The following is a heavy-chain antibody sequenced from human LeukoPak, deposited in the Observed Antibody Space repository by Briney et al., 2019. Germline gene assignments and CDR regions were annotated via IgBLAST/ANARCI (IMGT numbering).Heavy chain of an antibody. Sequence: GGSLTLSCTASGFTFSGYAIQWVRRARGKALVWVGVISSDGRTKYYADSVQGRFTISRDNSENTLFLQMNSLGAEDTAVYYCAKDGGVTGTFDYWGQGTLVTVSS. CDR2: ISSDGRTK. J-gene: IGHJ4*02. D-gene: IGHD3-16*01. CDR1: GFTFSGYA. CDR3: AKDGGVTGTFDY. V-gene: IGHV3-30*04.